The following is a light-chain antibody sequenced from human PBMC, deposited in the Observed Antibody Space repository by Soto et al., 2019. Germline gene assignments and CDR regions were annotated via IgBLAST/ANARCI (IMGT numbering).Light chain of an antibody. Sequence: EIVMTQSSATLSVSPGERATLSCRASQSVSDNLAWYKQTSGQAPRLLIYGASIRATGIPARFSGSGSGTEFTLTISSLQSEDFAVYYCQQYNNWPLTFGGGTKVDIK. CDR1: QSVSDN. CDR3: QQYNNWPLT. J-gene: IGKJ4*01. CDR2: GAS. V-gene: IGKV3D-15*01.